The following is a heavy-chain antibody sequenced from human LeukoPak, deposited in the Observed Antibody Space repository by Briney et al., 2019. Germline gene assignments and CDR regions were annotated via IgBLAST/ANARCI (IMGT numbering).Heavy chain of an antibody. CDR1: GGSFSGHY. CDR2: INHSGST. CDR3: ARWEQQLLSGGCDL. V-gene: IGHV4-34*01. Sequence: SETLSLTCAVYGGSFSGHYWSWIRQPPGKGLEWIGEINHSGSTNYNPSLKSRVTISVDTSKNQFSLKLSSVTAADTAVYYCARWEQQLLSGGCDLWGKETRDTVSS. J-gene: IGHJ5*02. D-gene: IGHD6-13*01.